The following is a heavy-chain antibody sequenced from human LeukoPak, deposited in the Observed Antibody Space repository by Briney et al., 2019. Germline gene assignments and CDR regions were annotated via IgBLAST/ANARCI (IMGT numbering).Heavy chain of an antibody. Sequence: GGSLRLSCAASRFSFSNSRMHWVRQTPGKGLVWVSSIRGDGGDTTYTDSVKGRFTISRDNAKNTLYLQMTSLRPEDTALYYCAKDLSSAITSALVLDVWGQGTTVIVSS. CDR3: AKDLSSAITSALVLDV. V-gene: IGHV3-74*01. D-gene: IGHD3-22*01. CDR2: IRGDGGDT. CDR1: RFSFSNSR. J-gene: IGHJ6*02.